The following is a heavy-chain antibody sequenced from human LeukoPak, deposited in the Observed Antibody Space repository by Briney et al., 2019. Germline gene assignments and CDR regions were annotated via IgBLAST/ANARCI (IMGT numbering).Heavy chain of an antibody. V-gene: IGHV4-59*08. CDR1: GGSISNYY. J-gene: IGHJ4*02. D-gene: IGHD2-21*02. CDR3: ARYYCGGACYYFSD. Sequence: NSSETLSLTCTVSGGSISNYYWSWIRQPPGKGLEWIGYISYSGSTNYNPSLKSRVTISVDTSKNQFSLRLSSVTAADTAVYYCARYYCGGACYYFSDWGQGTLVTVSS. CDR2: ISYSGST.